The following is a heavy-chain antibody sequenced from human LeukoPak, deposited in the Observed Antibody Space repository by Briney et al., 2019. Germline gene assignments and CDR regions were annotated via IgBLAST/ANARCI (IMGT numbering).Heavy chain of an antibody. CDR2: INPSGGST. Sequence: RASVKVSCKASGYTFTSYYMHWVRQAPGQGLEWMGIINPSGGSTSYAQKFQGRVTMTRDMSTSTVYMELSSLRSEDTAVYYCARSQRPVFQYYDFWSGYYTGPFDYWGQGTLVTVSS. CDR3: ARSQRPVFQYYDFWSGYYTGPFDY. D-gene: IGHD3-3*01. CDR1: GYTFTSYY. J-gene: IGHJ4*02. V-gene: IGHV1-46*01.